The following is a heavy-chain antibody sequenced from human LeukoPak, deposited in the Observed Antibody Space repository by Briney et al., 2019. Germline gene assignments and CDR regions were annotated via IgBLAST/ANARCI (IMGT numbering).Heavy chain of an antibody. CDR2: ISYDGSNK. V-gene: IGHV3-30-3*01. CDR1: GFTFSSYA. J-gene: IGHJ6*02. D-gene: IGHD3-22*01. CDR3: ARSYTNYYDSSGYYYNYGMDV. Sequence: GGSLRLSCAASGFTFSSYAMHWVRQAPGKGLEGVAVISYDGSNKYYADSVKGRFTISRDNSRNTVYMEMISLRAEDTAVYYCARSYTNYYDSSGYYYNYGMDVWGQGTTVTVSS.